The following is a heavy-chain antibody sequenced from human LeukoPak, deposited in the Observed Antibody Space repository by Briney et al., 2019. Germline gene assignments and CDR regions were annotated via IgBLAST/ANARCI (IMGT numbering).Heavy chain of an antibody. CDR2: IFYSGST. CDR1: GGSISSYY. J-gene: IGHJ3*02. Sequence: SETLSLTCTVSGGSISSYYWSWIRQPPGKGLEWIGYIFYSGSTYYGPSLKSRLTITLDTSRNQFSLKLNSVTAADTAVYYCAKSNGYALIDIWGQGTMVTVSS. CDR3: AKSNGYALIDI. V-gene: IGHV4-59*12. D-gene: IGHD2-2*01.